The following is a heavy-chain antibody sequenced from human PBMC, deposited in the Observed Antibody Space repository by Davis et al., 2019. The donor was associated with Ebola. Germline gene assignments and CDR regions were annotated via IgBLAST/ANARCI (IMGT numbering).Heavy chain of an antibody. J-gene: IGHJ3*02. V-gene: IGHV1-46*03. CDR2: INPSGGST. D-gene: IGHD5-12*01. Sequence: AASVKVSCKASGYTFSNYYIHWVRQAPGQGLEWMGIINPSGGSTSYAQKFQGRVTMTRNTSISTAYMDLSSLRSEDTALYYCTTPGGQDSGYDVFDIWGQGTMVTVSS. CDR1: GYTFSNYY. CDR3: TTPGGQDSGYDVFDI.